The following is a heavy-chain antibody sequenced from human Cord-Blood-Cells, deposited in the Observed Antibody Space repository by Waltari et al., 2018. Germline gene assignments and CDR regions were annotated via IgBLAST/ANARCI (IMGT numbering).Heavy chain of an antibody. J-gene: IGHJ4*02. D-gene: IGHD4-17*01. V-gene: IGHV3-30*18. CDR3: AKGRYYGDYFDY. CDR1: GFTFSSYG. CDR2: ISYDGSNK. Sequence: QVQLVESGGGVVQPGRSLRLSCAASGFTFSSYGMHWVRQAPGKGLEWVAVISYDGSNKYYADSVKGRFTISRDNSKNTLYLQMNSLRAEDTAVYYCAKGRYYGDYFDYWGQGTLVTVSS.